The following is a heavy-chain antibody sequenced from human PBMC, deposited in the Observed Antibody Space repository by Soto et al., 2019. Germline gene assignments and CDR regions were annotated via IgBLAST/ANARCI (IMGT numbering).Heavy chain of an antibody. CDR2: INHSGST. CDR1: GGSFSGYY. CDR3: AREGAAAGTLFALDI. J-gene: IGHJ3*02. D-gene: IGHD6-13*01. V-gene: IGHV4-34*01. Sequence: PSETLSLTCAVYGGSFSGYYWSWIRQPPGKGLEWIGEINHSGSTNYNPSLKSRVTISVDTSKNQFSLKLSSVTAADTAVYYCAREGAAAGTLFALDIWGQGTMVTVSS.